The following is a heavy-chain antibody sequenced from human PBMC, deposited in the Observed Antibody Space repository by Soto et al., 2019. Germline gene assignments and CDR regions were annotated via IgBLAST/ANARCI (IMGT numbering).Heavy chain of an antibody. CDR1: GYTFTSYG. D-gene: IGHD3-22*01. Sequence: QVQLVQSGAEVKKPGASVKVSCKASGYTFTSYGISWVRQAPGQGLEWMGWISAYNGNTNYAQKLQGRVTLTTDTSTSTAYLELSSLRSDDTDVDYCARVPYYDSSGYYHYWYFYLWGRGTLVTVSS. J-gene: IGHJ2*01. CDR3: ARVPYYDSSGYYHYWYFYL. V-gene: IGHV1-18*01. CDR2: ISAYNGNT.